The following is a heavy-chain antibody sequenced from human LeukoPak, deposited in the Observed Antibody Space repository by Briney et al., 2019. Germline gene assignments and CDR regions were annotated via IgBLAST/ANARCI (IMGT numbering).Heavy chain of an antibody. Sequence: GGSLRLSCAASGFTFSSYWMHWVRQAPGKGLVWVSRISTDGSSTTYADSVKGRFTISRDNAKNTLYLQMNSLRAEDTAVYYCARAHTAMVTVFDYWGQGTLVTVSS. J-gene: IGHJ4*02. CDR3: ARAHTAMVTVFDY. D-gene: IGHD5-18*01. V-gene: IGHV3-74*01. CDR1: GFTFSSYW. CDR2: ISTDGSST.